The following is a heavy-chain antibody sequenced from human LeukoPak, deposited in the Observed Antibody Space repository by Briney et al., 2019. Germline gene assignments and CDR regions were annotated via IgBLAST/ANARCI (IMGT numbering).Heavy chain of an antibody. V-gene: IGHV1-8*01. CDR1: GYTFTSYD. CDR3: ARGRHYYYYMDV. Sequence: ASVKVSCKASGYTFTSYDINWVRQATGQGLEWMGWMNPNSGNTGCAQKFQGRVTMTRNTSISTAYMELSSLRSEDTAVYYCARGRHYYYYMDVWGKGTTVTVSS. CDR2: MNPNSGNT. J-gene: IGHJ6*03.